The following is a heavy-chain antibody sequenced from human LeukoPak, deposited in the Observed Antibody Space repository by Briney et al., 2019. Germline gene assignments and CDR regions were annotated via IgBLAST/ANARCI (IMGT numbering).Heavy chain of an antibody. Sequence: ASVKVSCKASGYTFTSYAMNWVRQAPGQGLEWMGWINTNTGNPTYAQDFTGRFVFSLDTSVSTAYLQISSLKAEDTAVYYRWAAGMNFDYWGQGTLVTVSS. CDR1: GYTFTSYA. V-gene: IGHV7-4-1*02. J-gene: IGHJ4*02. D-gene: IGHD6-13*01. CDR2: INTNTGNP. CDR3: WAAGMNFDY.